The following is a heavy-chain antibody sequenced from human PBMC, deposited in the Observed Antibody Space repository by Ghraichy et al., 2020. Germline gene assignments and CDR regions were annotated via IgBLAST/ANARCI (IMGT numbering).Heavy chain of an antibody. CDR3: AISPRGYFDY. J-gene: IGHJ4*02. CDR1: GFTFISYA. V-gene: IGHV3-23*01. CDR2: ISGSGGST. Sequence: GGSLRLSCAASGFTFISYAMSWVRQGPGKGLEWVSAISGSGGSTYYADSVKGRFTISRDNSKNTLYRQMNSLRAEDTAVYYCAISPRGYFDYWGQGTLVTVSS.